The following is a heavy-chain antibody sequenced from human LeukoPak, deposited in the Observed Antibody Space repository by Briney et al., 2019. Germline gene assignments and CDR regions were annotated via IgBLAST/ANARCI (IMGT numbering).Heavy chain of an antibody. D-gene: IGHD5-12*01. CDR2: INSDGSST. CDR3: KSGIVATIGDY. Sequence: GGSLRLSCAASGFTFSRHWMXWXXXXXXXXXXXXSRINSDGSSTSYADSVNGRFTISRDNAKNTLYMQMNSLRAEDTAVYYCKSGIVATIGDYWGQGTLVTASS. CDR1: GFTFSRHW. V-gene: IGHV3-74*01. J-gene: IGHJ4*02.